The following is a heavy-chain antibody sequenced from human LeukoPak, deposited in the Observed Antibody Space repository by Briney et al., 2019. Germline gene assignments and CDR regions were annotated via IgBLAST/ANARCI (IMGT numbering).Heavy chain of an antibody. CDR1: GYSISSGYY. CDR3: ASIAASKPEYFQH. J-gene: IGHJ1*01. CDR2: IYHSGST. V-gene: IGHV4-38-2*02. D-gene: IGHD6-6*01. Sequence: PSETLSLTCTVSGYSISSGYYWGWIRQPPGKGLEWIGSIYHSGSTYYNPSLKSRVTISVDTSKNQFSLKLSSVTAADTAVYYCASIAASKPEYFQHWGQGTLVTVSS.